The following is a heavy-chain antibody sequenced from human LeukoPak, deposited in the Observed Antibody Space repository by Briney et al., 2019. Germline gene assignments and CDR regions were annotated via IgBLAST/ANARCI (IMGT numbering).Heavy chain of an antibody. CDR2: IYHGGST. J-gene: IGHJ4*02. CDR3: AREKALIDHYDFTGYDWEY. V-gene: IGHV4-38-2*02. CDR1: GYSISTLAN. D-gene: IGHD3-22*01. Sequence: SETLSLTCTVSGYSISTLANWGWIRQSPGKGLEWVASIYHGGSTYYNPSLRGRVTISMDTSKNQISLKLTSVTAADTAVYYCAREKALIDHYDFTGYDWEYWGQGSLVIVSS.